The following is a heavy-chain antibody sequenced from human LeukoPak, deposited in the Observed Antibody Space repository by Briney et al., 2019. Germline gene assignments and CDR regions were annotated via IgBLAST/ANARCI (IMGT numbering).Heavy chain of an antibody. CDR2: IYYSGST. Sequence: SETLSLTCTVSGGSISSSSYYWGWIRQPPGKGLEWIGSIYYSGSTYYNPSLKSRVTISVDTSKNQFSLKLSSVTAADTAVYYCARHPAHLYCSSTSCHPAEFDYWGQGTLVTVSS. D-gene: IGHD2-2*01. J-gene: IGHJ4*02. CDR3: ARHPAHLYCSSTSCHPAEFDY. CDR1: GGSISSSSYY. V-gene: IGHV4-39*01.